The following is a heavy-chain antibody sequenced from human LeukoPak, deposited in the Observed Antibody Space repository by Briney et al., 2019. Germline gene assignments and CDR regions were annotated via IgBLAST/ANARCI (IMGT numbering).Heavy chain of an antibody. J-gene: IGHJ4*02. D-gene: IGHD6-19*01. CDR2: ISSSSSYV. Sequence: GGSLRLSCAASGFTLSSYSMNWVRQAPGKGLEWVSSISSSSSYVYYADSVKGRFTISRDNAKNSLYLQMNSLRAEDTAVYYCARAVAGDYYFDYWGQGTLVTVSS. CDR1: GFTLSSYS. CDR3: ARAVAGDYYFDY. V-gene: IGHV3-21*01.